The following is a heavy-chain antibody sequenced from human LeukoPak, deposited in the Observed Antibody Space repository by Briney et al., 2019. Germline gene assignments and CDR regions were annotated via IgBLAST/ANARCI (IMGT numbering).Heavy chain of an antibody. V-gene: IGHV4-59*08. J-gene: IGHJ5*02. CDR1: GGSISSYY. CDR2: IYYSGST. D-gene: IGHD5-24*01. CDR3: ARISGGAGYNSNWFDP. Sequence: PSGTLSLTCTVSGGSISSYYWSWIRQPPGKGLEWIGYIYYSGSTNYNPSLKSRVTISVDTSKNQFSLKLSSVTAADTAVYYCARISGGAGYNSNWFDPWGQGTLVTVSS.